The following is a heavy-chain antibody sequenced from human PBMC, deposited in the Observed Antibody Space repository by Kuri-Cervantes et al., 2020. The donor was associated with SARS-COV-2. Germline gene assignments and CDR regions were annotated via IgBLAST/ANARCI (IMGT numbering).Heavy chain of an antibody. J-gene: IGHJ4*02. CDR1: GFTFSNAW. Sequence: SCAASGFTFSNAWMSWVRQAPGKGLEWVGRIKSKTDGGTTDYAAPVKGRFTISIDDSKNTLYLQMNSLKTEDTAVYYCTTDRGPLAPLSNWGQGTLVTVSS. V-gene: IGHV3-15*01. D-gene: IGHD3-3*02. CDR3: TTDRGPLAPLSN. CDR2: IKSKTDGGTT.